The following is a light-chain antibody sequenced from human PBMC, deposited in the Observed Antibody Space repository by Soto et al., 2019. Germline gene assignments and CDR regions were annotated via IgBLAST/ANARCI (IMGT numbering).Light chain of an antibody. CDR2: DTS. J-gene: IGKJ4*01. Sequence: EIVLTQSPASLSLSPGERATLPCRASQSVSSYLAWYQQKPGQTPRLLIYDTSTRATGVPTRFSGSRSGAEFTLTINSLQSEDFAVYYCQPYNNWPLTFGGGAKVDIK. CDR3: QPYNNWPLT. CDR1: QSVSSY. V-gene: IGKV3-15*01.